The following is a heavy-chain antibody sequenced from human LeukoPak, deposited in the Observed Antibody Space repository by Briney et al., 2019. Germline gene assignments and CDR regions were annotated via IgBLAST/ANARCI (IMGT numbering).Heavy chain of an antibody. D-gene: IGHD2-8*01. CDR3: AKQSYARSLGE. Sequence: GGSLRLSCATSGFPFSDFSMTWVRQAPGKGLEWISTTNSGGTSTYYAGSVKGRFTISRDNSKNALYLQMSSLRVEDTAIYYCAKQSYARSLGEGGPGTLVTVSS. CDR2: TNSGGTST. J-gene: IGHJ4*02. CDR1: GFPFSDFS. V-gene: IGHV3-23*01.